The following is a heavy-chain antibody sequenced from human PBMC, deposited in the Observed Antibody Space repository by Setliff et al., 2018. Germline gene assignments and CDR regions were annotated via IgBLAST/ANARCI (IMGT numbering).Heavy chain of an antibody. Sequence: SETLSLTCTVSGGSISSGSYYWSWIRQPAGKGLEWIGHIYTSGSTNYNPSLKSRVAISVDTSKNQFSLKLSSVTAADTAVYYCARPHDYGDYSLYVWGKGTTVTVSS. J-gene: IGHJ6*04. CDR1: GGSISSGSYY. CDR2: IYTSGST. V-gene: IGHV4-61*09. D-gene: IGHD4-17*01. CDR3: ARPHDYGDYSLYV.